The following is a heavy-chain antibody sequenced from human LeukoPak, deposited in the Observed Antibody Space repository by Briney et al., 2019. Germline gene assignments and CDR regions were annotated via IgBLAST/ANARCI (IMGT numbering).Heavy chain of an antibody. CDR1: GFTFDDYA. CDR2: ISWNSGSI. V-gene: IGHV3-9*01. Sequence: GGSLRLSCAASGFTFDDYAMHWVRQAPGKGLEWVSGISWNSGSIGYADSVKGRFTISRDNAKNSLYLQMNSLRAEDTAVYYCARGLLYANWFDPWGQGTLVTVSS. J-gene: IGHJ5*02. CDR3: ARGLLYANWFDP. D-gene: IGHD2-8*01.